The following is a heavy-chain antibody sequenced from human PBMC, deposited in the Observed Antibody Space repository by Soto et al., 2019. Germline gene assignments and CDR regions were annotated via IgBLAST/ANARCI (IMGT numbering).Heavy chain of an antibody. Sequence: QVQLVQSGAEVKKPGSSVKVSCKASGGTFSSYAISWVRQAPGQGLEGMGDIIPIFSTTRHAQKFQGRVTINADESTTSAYMELTSITSDDTAVYYCAGAEPASTWFDFDYWGQGTLVTVSS. D-gene: IGHD6-13*01. CDR3: AGAEPASTWFDFDY. J-gene: IGHJ4*02. CDR1: GGTFSSYA. V-gene: IGHV1-69*01. CDR2: IIPIFSTT.